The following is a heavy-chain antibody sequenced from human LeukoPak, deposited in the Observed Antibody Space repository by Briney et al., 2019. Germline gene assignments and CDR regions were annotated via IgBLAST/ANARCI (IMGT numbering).Heavy chain of an antibody. Sequence: SETLSLTCTVSGYSISSGYYWGWIRQPPGKGLEWIGSIYHSGSTYYNPSLKSRVTVSVDTSKNQFSLKLSSVTAADTAVYYCARPSIVVVMGAFDIWGQGTMVTVSS. D-gene: IGHD3-22*01. J-gene: IGHJ3*02. CDR2: IYHSGST. CDR3: ARPSIVVVMGAFDI. CDR1: GYSISSGYY. V-gene: IGHV4-38-2*02.